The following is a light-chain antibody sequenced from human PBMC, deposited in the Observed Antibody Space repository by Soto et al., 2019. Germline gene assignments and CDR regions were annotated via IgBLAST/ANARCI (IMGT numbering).Light chain of an antibody. CDR2: QDK. Sequence: SYELTQPPSVSASPGQTATITCSGHKLGQRYASWYQHKPGQSPVLVMYQDKKRPSGISERFSGSNSGNTATLTISGIQTTDEGDYYCQAWDTSTAVFGTGTKLTVL. CDR1: KLGQRY. J-gene: IGLJ1*01. CDR3: QAWDTSTAV. V-gene: IGLV3-1*01.